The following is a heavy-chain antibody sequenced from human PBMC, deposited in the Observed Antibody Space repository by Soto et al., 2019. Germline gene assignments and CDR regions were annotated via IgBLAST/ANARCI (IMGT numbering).Heavy chain of an antibody. V-gene: IGHV4-30-2*01. D-gene: IGHD2-15*01. CDR3: ARASPDTPPTPPWFDP. Sequence: QLQLQESGSGLVKPSQTLSLTCAVSGGSISSGGYSWSWIRQPPGKGLEWIGYIYHSGSTYYNPSGQSRVTISXXRXKXXFSLTLSSVTAADTAVYYCARASPDTPPTPPWFDPWGQGTLVTVSS. CDR1: GGSISSGGYS. J-gene: IGHJ5*02. CDR2: IYHSGST.